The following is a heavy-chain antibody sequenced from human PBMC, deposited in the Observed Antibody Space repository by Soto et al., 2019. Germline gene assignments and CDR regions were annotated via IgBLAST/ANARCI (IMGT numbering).Heavy chain of an antibody. CDR2: ISSSSSYI. CDR3: AREGGLDYYDSSGLDY. V-gene: IGHV3-21*01. CDR1: GFTFSSYS. Sequence: EVQLVESGGGLVKPGGSLRLSCAASGFTFSSYSMNWVRQAPGKGLEWVSSISSSSSYIYYADSVKGRFTISRDNAKNSLYLQMNSLRAEDTAVYYCAREGGLDYYDSSGLDYWGQGTLVTVSS. D-gene: IGHD3-22*01. J-gene: IGHJ4*02.